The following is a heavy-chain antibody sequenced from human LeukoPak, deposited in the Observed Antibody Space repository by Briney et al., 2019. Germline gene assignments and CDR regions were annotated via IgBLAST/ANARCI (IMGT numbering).Heavy chain of an antibody. CDR2: ISGSGGST. CDR1: GFTFSSYA. D-gene: IGHD6-19*01. J-gene: IGHJ4*02. Sequence: GGSLRLSCAASGFTFSSYAMSWVRQAPGKGLEWVSAISGSGGSTYYADSVKGRFTISRDNSKNTLYLQMNSLRAEDTAVYCCAKGLDRGQWLSFDYWGQGTLVTVSS. V-gene: IGHV3-23*01. CDR3: AKGLDRGQWLSFDY.